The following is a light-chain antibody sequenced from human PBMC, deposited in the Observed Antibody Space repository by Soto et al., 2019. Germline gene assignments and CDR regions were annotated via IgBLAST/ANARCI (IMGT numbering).Light chain of an antibody. Sequence: ESQLTEAPSSLSASMGERVTITCRASQGISFYLAWYQQTPGKVPKHLIYGASKLDSGVPSRFSGGGSGTNFTLTISSLQPEDFAIYYCQQTHSLPITFGQRTRLEIK. CDR1: QGISFY. V-gene: IGKV1-27*01. CDR2: GAS. CDR3: QQTHSLPIT. J-gene: IGKJ5*01.